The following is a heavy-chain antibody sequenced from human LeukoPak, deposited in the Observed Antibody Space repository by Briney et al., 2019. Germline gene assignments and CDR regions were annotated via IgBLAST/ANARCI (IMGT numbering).Heavy chain of an antibody. J-gene: IGHJ4*02. CDR1: GGSFSGYY. Sequence: SETLSLTCAVYGGSFSGYYWSWIRQPPGKGLEWIGEINHSGSTNHNPSLKSRVTISVDTSKNQFSLKLSSVTAADTAVYYCARLAAAGTDGWGQGTLVTVSS. D-gene: IGHD6-13*01. CDR3: ARLAAAGTDG. CDR2: INHSGST. V-gene: IGHV4-34*01.